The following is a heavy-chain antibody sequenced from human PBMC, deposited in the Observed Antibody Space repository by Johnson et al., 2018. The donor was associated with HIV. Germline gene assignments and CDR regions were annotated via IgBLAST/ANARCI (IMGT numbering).Heavy chain of an antibody. J-gene: IGHJ1*01. Sequence: EVQLVESGGGLVQPGRSLRLSCAASGFTFDDYAMHWVRQAPGKGLEWVSGISWNSGSIGYADSVKGRFTISRDNAKNSLYLQMNSLRAEDTALYYCAKANRAMTKGGFGLRWAMWG. V-gene: IGHV3-9*01. CDR2: ISWNSGSI. D-gene: IGHD5/OR15-5a*01. CDR1: GFTFDDYA. CDR3: AKANRAMTKGGFGLRWAM.